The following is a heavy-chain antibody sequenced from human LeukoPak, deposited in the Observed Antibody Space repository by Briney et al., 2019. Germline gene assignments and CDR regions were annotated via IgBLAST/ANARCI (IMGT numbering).Heavy chain of an antibody. CDR1: GFAFSRLA. D-gene: IGHD6-19*01. Sequence: GGSLRLSCAASGFAFSRLAMGWVRQAPGKGLEWVSVISDSGSLTYYADSVKGRFTISRDNSKNTMFLQMNSLRAEDTAVYYCAKDARRTSGWYFFDYWGQGTLVTVSS. CDR3: AKDARRTSGWYFFDY. J-gene: IGHJ4*02. CDR2: ISDSGSLT. V-gene: IGHV3-23*01.